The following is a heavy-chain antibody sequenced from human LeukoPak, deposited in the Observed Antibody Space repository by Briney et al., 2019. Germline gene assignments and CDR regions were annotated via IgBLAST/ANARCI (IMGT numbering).Heavy chain of an antibody. V-gene: IGHV3-30*02. J-gene: IGHJ4*02. Sequence: GGSLRLSCAASGFTFRSYGMHWVRQAPGKGLEWVAFIRDDGGNRYHADSVKGRFTISRDNSKNTLYLEMNSLRAVDTGVYYCAKEYYGSGNYYDYWGQGTLVTVSS. CDR1: GFTFRSYG. D-gene: IGHD3-10*01. CDR3: AKEYYGSGNYYDY. CDR2: IRDDGGNR.